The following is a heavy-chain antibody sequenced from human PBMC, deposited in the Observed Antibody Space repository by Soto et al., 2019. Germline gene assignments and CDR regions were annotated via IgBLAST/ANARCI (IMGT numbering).Heavy chain of an antibody. D-gene: IGHD6-6*01. Sequence: SETLSLTCSIYSGSFSGYYWSWIRQPPGKELEWIGEISQSGNTNYSPSLKSRVSISIDTSKKQFSLNLASVSAADTAVYYCARAPKVSGSSQTRPDFWGQGTLVTVSS. CDR1: SGSFSGYY. V-gene: IGHV4-34*01. J-gene: IGHJ4*02. CDR2: ISQSGNT. CDR3: ARAPKVSGSSQTRPDF.